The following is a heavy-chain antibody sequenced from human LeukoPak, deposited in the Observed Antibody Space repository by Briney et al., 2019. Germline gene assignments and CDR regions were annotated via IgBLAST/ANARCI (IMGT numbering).Heavy chain of an antibody. Sequence: ASVKVSCKASGYTFINYYIHWVRLAPGQGLEWAGLVDPSGGGTSYAQRFQGRVTMTRDTSTSTAYMELNSLRSEDTAVYYCARARAPILPRGGGFDPWGQGTLVTVSS. CDR3: ARARAPILPRGGGFDP. V-gene: IGHV1-46*01. J-gene: IGHJ5*02. D-gene: IGHD2-21*01. CDR2: VDPSGGGT. CDR1: GYTFINYY.